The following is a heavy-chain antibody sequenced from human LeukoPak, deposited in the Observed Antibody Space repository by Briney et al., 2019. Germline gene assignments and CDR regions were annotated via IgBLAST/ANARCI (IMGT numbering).Heavy chain of an antibody. D-gene: IGHD1-26*01. Sequence: GGSLRLSCAASGFTFSSYAMHWVRQAPGKGLEWVAVISYDGSNKNYADSVKGRFTISRDNSKNTLYLQMNSLRAEDTAVYYCARDRKRGSYYSGTFDIWGQGTMVTVSS. V-gene: IGHV3-30-3*01. CDR2: ISYDGSNK. J-gene: IGHJ3*02. CDR3: ARDRKRGSYYSGTFDI. CDR1: GFTFSSYA.